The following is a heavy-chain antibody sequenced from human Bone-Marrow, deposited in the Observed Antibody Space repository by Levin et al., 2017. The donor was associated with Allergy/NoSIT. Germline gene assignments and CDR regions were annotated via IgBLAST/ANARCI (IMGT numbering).Heavy chain of an antibody. D-gene: IGHD2/OR15-2a*01. Sequence: SETLSLTCTVSGGSISTYFWSWFRQPPGKGLEWIGYIYDSRSTNYNPSLKSRVTISVDTSRGRFSLKVSPVTAADTAVYYCARHVKGYGLDVWGQGTTVTVSS. CDR3: ARHVKGYGLDV. J-gene: IGHJ6*02. CDR2: IYDSRST. CDR1: GGSISTYF. V-gene: IGHV4-59*08.